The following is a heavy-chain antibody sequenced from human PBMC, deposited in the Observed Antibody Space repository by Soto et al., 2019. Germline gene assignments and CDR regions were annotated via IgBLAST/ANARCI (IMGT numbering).Heavy chain of an antibody. CDR2: IKSKTDGGTT. J-gene: IGHJ4*02. V-gene: IGHV3-15*07. D-gene: IGHD3-22*01. Sequence: GGSLRLSCEASGFPFSNAWMNWVRQAPGKGLEWVGRIKSKTDGGTTDYAAPVKGRFTISRDDSKNTLYLQMNSLKTEDTAVYYCTTDPVTMIVVVPSSGWGQGTLVTVSS. CDR3: TTDPVTMIVVVPSSG. CDR1: GFPFSNAW.